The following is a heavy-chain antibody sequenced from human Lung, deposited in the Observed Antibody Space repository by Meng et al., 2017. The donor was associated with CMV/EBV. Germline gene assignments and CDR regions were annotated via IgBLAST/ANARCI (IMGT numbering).Heavy chain of an antibody. J-gene: IGHJ4*02. CDR3: AKAGYSSSWYVFDY. Sequence: GESXKISCAASGFTFSSYVMTWVRQAPGKGLEWVSGIGPSGGNTYYADSVKGRFTISRDNSRNTLYLQMNGLRAEDTAVYYCAKAGYSSSWYVFDYWGQGXLVTVSS. CDR2: IGPSGGNT. CDR1: GFTFSSYV. D-gene: IGHD6-13*01. V-gene: IGHV3-23*01.